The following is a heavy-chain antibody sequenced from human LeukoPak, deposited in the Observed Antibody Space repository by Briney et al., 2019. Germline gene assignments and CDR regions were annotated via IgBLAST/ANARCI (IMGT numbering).Heavy chain of an antibody. D-gene: IGHD2-8*01. Sequence: SETLSLTRTVSGGSISSYYWSWIRQPAGKGLEWIGRIYTSGSTNYNPSLKSRVTMSVDTSKNQFSLKLSSVTAADTAVYYCARARGVCTNGVCYRAYYFDYWGQGTLVTVSS. CDR3: ARARGVCTNGVCYRAYYFDY. J-gene: IGHJ4*02. CDR2: IYTSGST. CDR1: GGSISSYY. V-gene: IGHV4-4*07.